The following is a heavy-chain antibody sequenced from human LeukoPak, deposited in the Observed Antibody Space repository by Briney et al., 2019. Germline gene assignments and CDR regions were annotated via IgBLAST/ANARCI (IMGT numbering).Heavy chain of an antibody. J-gene: IGHJ6*02. D-gene: IGHD6-13*01. V-gene: IGHV3-30*02. CDR1: GFTFRNHG. Sequence: PGGSLRLSCATSGFTFRNHGMHWVRQAPGKGLEWVAFNADSVRGRFTISRDNAKNSLYLQMNSLRAEDTALYYCAKDLRQQLAASYYYYYGMDVWGQGTTVTVSS. CDR3: AKDLRQQLAASYYYYYGMDV.